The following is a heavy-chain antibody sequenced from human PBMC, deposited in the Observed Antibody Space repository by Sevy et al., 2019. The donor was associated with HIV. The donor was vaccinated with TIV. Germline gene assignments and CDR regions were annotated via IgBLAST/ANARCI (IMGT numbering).Heavy chain of an antibody. V-gene: IGHV3-30*18. J-gene: IGHJ6*02. D-gene: IGHD1-26*01. CDR2: ISHDGINE. CDR3: ANAYSGSYSHSYLYALDV. CDR1: GFSFSYYG. Sequence: GGSLRLSCIGSGFSFSYYGIHWVRQSPGKGLDWVALISHDGINEYYADSVKGRFTISRDNSKNTGYLEMNSLRNEETAIYFCANAYSGSYSHSYLYALDVWGQGTTVTVSS.